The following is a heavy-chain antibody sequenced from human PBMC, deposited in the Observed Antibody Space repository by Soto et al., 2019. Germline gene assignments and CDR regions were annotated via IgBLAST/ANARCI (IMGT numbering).Heavy chain of an antibody. J-gene: IGHJ5*02. CDR1: GGSISSSSFH. D-gene: IGHD3-22*01. Sequence: SETLSLTCTVSGGSISSSSFHWSWIRQPPGKGLEWIGYIYYSGSTYYNPSLKSRVTISVDTSKNQFSLKLSSVPAADTAVYYCARVEYYDESSGYYSYNWFDPWGQGTLVTVDS. CDR2: IYYSGST. V-gene: IGHV4-30-4*01. CDR3: ARVEYYDESSGYYSYNWFDP.